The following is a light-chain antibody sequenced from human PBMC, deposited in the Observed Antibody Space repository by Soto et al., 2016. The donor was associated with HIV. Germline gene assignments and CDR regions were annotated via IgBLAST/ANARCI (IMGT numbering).Light chain of an antibody. Sequence: DIQLTQSPSFLSASVGDRVSITCRASRGISTHLAWYQQKPGKAPKLLMYAASTLQSGVPSRFGGSGSGTEFTLTINSLQPEDSATYYCQQLTSYPLTFGEGPRWRS. CDR1: RGISTH. J-gene: IGKJ4*01. CDR2: AAS. V-gene: IGKV1-9*01. CDR3: QQLTSYPLT.